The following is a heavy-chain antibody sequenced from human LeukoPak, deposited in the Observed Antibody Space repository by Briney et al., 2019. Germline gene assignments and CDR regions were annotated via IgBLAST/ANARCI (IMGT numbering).Heavy chain of an antibody. CDR1: GFTFSNYG. CDR3: AREGPRGNSQFDY. CDR2: IWYDGSNK. Sequence: GGSLRLSCAASGFTFSNYGMHWVRQAPGKGLEWVALIWYDGSNKYYTDSVKGRLTISRDNSKGTLFLQMNSLRAEDTAVYYCAREGPRGNSQFDYWGQGTLVTVSS. J-gene: IGHJ4*02. V-gene: IGHV3-33*01. D-gene: IGHD2/OR15-2a*01.